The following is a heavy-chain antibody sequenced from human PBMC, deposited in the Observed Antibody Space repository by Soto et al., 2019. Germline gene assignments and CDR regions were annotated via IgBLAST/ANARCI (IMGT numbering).Heavy chain of an antibody. J-gene: IGHJ3*02. V-gene: IGHV4-59*01. CDR1: GGSISSYY. CDR2: IYYSGST. Sequence: SETLSLTCSVSGGSISSYYWSWIRQPPGKGLEWIAYIYYSGSTSYNPSLKSRVSISLDTSKNQFSLKLSSVTAADTAVYYCARTYDGSGPNSGGYGFDIWGQGTMVTVSS. CDR3: ARTYDGSGPNSGGYGFDI. D-gene: IGHD3-22*01.